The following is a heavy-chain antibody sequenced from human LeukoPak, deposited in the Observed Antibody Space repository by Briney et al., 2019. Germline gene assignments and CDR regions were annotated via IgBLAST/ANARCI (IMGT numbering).Heavy chain of an antibody. CDR1: GYTFTSYY. CDR3: ARDSKVAGTENMDV. J-gene: IGHJ6*03. CDR2: INPSGGST. Sequence: GASVKVSCKASGYTFTSYYMHWVRQAPGQGLEWMGIINPSGGSTSYAQKFQGRVTMTRNTSISTAYMELSSLRSDDTAVYYCARDSKVAGTENMDVWGKGTTVTVSS. V-gene: IGHV1-46*01. D-gene: IGHD6-19*01.